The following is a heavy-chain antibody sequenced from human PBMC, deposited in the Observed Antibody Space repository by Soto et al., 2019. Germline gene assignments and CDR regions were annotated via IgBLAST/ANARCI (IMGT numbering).Heavy chain of an antibody. CDR2: IYHSGPT. CDR3: ARHIAVPRTRGFDY. V-gene: IGHV4-4*02. D-gene: IGHD6-19*01. Sequence: QVHLQESGPGLVKPSGTLSLTCAVSGGSITTNWWSWVRQPPGKGLEWIGEIYHSGPTNHNPSLRGLVTISVDKTNSQFDLNLNSVTAGDSAIYYCARHIAVPRTRGFDYWGQGNLVTVSS. J-gene: IGHJ4*02. CDR1: GGSITTNW.